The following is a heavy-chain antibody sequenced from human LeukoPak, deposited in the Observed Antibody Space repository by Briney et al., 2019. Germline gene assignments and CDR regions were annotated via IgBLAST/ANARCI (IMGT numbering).Heavy chain of an antibody. CDR1: GFTFSSYG. CDR2: IRYDGSNK. J-gene: IGHJ4*02. D-gene: IGHD3-22*01. CDR3: AKAHSGYYFGDFDY. Sequence: GGSLRLSCAASGFTFSSYGMHWVRQAPGKGLEWVAFIRYDGSNKCYADSVKGRFTISRDNSKNTLYLQMNSLRAEDTAVYYCAKAHSGYYFGDFDYWGQGTLVTVSS. V-gene: IGHV3-30*02.